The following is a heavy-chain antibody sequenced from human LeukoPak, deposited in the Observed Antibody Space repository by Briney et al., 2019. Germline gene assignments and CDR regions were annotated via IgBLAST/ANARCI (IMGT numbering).Heavy chain of an antibody. D-gene: IGHD2-2*01. CDR1: GFTFSSYA. CDR2: ITYDGSNK. Sequence: GRSLRLSCAASGFTFSSYAMHWVRQAPGKGLEWVAVITYDGSNKYYADSVKGRFTISRDNSKNTLYLQMNSLRAEDTAVYYCARARGHCSSTSCYYYYGMDVWGKGPTVTVSS. J-gene: IGHJ6*04. V-gene: IGHV3-30*04. CDR3: ARARGHCSSTSCYYYYGMDV.